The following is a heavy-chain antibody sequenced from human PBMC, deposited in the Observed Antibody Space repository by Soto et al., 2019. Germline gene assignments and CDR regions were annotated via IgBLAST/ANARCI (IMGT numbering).Heavy chain of an antibody. CDR3: ATQGVVGASSFDY. CDR1: GYTLTELS. J-gene: IGHJ4*02. Sequence: DSVKVSCKVPGYTLTELSMHWVRQAPGKGLEWMGGFDPEGGETIYAQKFQGRVTMTEDTSTDTAYMELSSLRSEDTAVYSCATQGVVGASSFDYWAQGTLVTVSS. CDR2: FDPEGGET. D-gene: IGHD1-26*01. V-gene: IGHV1-24*01.